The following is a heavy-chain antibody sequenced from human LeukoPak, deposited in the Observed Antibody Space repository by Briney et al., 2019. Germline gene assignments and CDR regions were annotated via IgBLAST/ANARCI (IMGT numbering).Heavy chain of an antibody. D-gene: IGHD2-2*01. Sequence: SVKVSCKASGGTFSSYAISWVRQAPGQGLEWMGGIIPIFGTANYAQKFQGRVTITTDESTSTAYMELSSLRSEDTAVYYCAGRYCSSTSCLDYWGKGTLVTVSS. V-gene: IGHV1-69*05. CDR2: IIPIFGTA. CDR1: GGTFSSYA. CDR3: AGRYCSSTSCLDY. J-gene: IGHJ4*02.